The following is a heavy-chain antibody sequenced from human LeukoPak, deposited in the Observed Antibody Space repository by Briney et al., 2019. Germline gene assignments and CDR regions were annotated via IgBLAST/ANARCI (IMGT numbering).Heavy chain of an antibody. J-gene: IGHJ4*02. V-gene: IGHV1-69*04. CDR3: ARDWYKSLNLAYGYNWNDGVFDY. D-gene: IGHD1-1*01. CDR1: GGTFSSYA. Sequence: SVKVSCKASGGTFSSYAISWVRQAPGQGLEWMGRIIPILGIANYAQKFQGRVTITADKSTSTAYMELSSLRSEDTAVYYCARDWYKSLNLAYGYNWNDGVFDYWGQGTLVTVSS. CDR2: IIPILGIA.